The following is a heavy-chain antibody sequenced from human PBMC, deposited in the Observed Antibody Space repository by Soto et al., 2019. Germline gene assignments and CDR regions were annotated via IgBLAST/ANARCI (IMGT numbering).Heavy chain of an antibody. Sequence: EVQLVESGGGVVQPGGSLRLSCAASGFTFGNYWVTWVRQAPGRGLEWVANISEDGSVKGYVDSVKGRFTISRDNDKNSLILEMNSMRAEDTAVYYCARDITKGACYLDSWGQGTLVSVSS. J-gene: IGHJ4*02. V-gene: IGHV3-7*01. CDR3: ARDITKGACYLDS. CDR1: GFTFGNYW. D-gene: IGHD1-20*01. CDR2: ISEDGSVK.